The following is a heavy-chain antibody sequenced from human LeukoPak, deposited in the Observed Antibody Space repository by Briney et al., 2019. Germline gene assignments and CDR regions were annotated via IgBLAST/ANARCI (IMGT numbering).Heavy chain of an antibody. Sequence: GGSLGLSCAASGFTFSSYAMHWVRQAPGKGLEYVSAISSNGGSTYYANSVKDRFTISRDNSKNTLYLQMGSLRAEDLAVYYCARGGKMAAFDIWGQGTMVTVSS. CDR1: GFTFSSYA. CDR3: ARGGKMAAFDI. J-gene: IGHJ3*02. V-gene: IGHV3-64*01. CDR2: ISSNGGST. D-gene: IGHD5-24*01.